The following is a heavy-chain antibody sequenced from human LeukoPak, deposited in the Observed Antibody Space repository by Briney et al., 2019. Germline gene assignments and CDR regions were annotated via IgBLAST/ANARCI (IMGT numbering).Heavy chain of an antibody. CDR2: IYSTGST. Sequence: SETLSLTCTVSGGSISSSGYYWGWIRQPPGKGLEWIGYIYSTGSTNYKPSLKSRVTISVDTSKNQFSLKLSSVTAADTAVYYCARTTTTMHTWFDPWGQGTLVTVSS. CDR1: GGSISSSGYY. CDR3: ARTTTTMHTWFDP. D-gene: IGHD5-18*01. V-gene: IGHV4-61*05. J-gene: IGHJ5*02.